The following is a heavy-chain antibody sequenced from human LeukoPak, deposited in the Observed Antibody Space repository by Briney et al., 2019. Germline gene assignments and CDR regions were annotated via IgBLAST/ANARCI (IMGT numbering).Heavy chain of an antibody. CDR1: GFTFSSYE. J-gene: IGHJ2*01. Sequence: GGSLRLSCAGSGFTFSSYEMNWVRQAPGKGLEGVSYISRSGNTIYYADSVKGRFTISRDNAKNSLYLQMNSLRADDMAVYHCARDAGLPFSYWHFDLWGRGTLVSVSS. V-gene: IGHV3-48*03. CDR2: ISRSGNTI. D-gene: IGHD2/OR15-2a*01. CDR3: ARDAGLPFSYWHFDL.